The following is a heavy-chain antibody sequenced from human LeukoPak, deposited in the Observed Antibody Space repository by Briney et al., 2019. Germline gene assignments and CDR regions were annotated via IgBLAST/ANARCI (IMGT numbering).Heavy chain of an antibody. CDR3: ARDREWLETLGVFDY. J-gene: IGHJ4*02. CDR2: ISSSSSTI. Sequence: SGGSLRLSCAASGFTFSSYSMNWVRQAPGKGLEWVSYISSSSSTIYYADSVKGRFTISRDNSKNTLYLQMNSLRAEDTAVYYCARDREWLETLGVFDYWGQGTLVTVSS. CDR1: GFTFSSYS. D-gene: IGHD6-19*01. V-gene: IGHV3-48*01.